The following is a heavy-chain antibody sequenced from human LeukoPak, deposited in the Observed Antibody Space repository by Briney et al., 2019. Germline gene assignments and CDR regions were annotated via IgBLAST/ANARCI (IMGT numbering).Heavy chain of an antibody. CDR1: GGSFSGYY. Sequence: SETLSLTCAVYGGSFSGYYWSWIRQPPGKGLEWIGEINHSGSTNYNPSLKSRVTISVDTSKNRFSLKLSSVTAADTAVYYCARSYYYGSGSSPYYFDYWGQGTLVTVSS. CDR3: ARSYYYGSGSSPYYFDY. D-gene: IGHD3-10*01. J-gene: IGHJ4*02. CDR2: INHSGST. V-gene: IGHV4-34*01.